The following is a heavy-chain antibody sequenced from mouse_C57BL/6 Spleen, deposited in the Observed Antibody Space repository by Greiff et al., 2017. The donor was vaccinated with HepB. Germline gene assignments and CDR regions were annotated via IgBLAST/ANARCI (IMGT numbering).Heavy chain of an antibody. D-gene: IGHD5-1*01. J-gene: IGHJ3*01. V-gene: IGHV1-72*01. CDR2: IDPNSGGT. CDR3: AREDAYLFAH. CDR1: GYTFTSYW. Sequence: QVQLQQPGAELVKSGASVKLSCKASGYTFTSYWMHWVKQRPGRGLEWIGRIDPNSGGTKYNEKFKSKATLTVDKPSSTAYMQLSSLTSEDSAVCYCAREDAYLFAHWCQGTLVTVSA.